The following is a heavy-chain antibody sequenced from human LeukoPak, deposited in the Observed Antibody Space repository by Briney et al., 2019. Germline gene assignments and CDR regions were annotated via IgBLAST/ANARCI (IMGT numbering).Heavy chain of an antibody. Sequence: ASVKVSCKASGYTFTTYDINWVRQATGQGLEWMGWMNPKSGYTGFAQNFQGRVTMTRDTSISTAYMELSSLRSEDTAVYYCVRVTGSIDYWGQGTLVTFSS. CDR3: VRVTGSIDY. J-gene: IGHJ4*02. D-gene: IGHD1-26*01. CDR2: MNPKSGYT. CDR1: GYTFTTYD. V-gene: IGHV1-8*01.